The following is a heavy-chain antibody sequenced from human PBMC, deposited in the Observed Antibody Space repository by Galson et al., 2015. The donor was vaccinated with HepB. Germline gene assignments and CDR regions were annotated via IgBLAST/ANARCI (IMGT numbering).Heavy chain of an antibody. J-gene: IGHJ4*02. V-gene: IGHV3-48*03. Sequence: SLRLSCAASGFTFSLYEMVWVRQAPGKGLEWVSFISTSSTTIYYTDSVKGRFTISRDNAKNSLSLHMNSLRAEDTAVYYCARVQWGVAGSLEYWGQGTLVTVSS. CDR1: GFTFSLYE. CDR3: ARVQWGVAGSLEY. CDR2: ISTSSTTI. D-gene: IGHD6-19*01.